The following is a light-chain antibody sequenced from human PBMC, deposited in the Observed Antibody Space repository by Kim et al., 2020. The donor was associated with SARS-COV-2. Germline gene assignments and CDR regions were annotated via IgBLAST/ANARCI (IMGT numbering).Light chain of an antibody. CDR2: GAS. J-gene: IGKJ4*01. V-gene: IGKV3-20*01. CDR1: QSVTSSS. Sequence: LSPGESATLSCRASQSVTSSSLAWYPQKPGQTPRLLSYGASSSAPGIPDRLSGSGSGTDFSLTISRLEPEDFAVYYCQQYGSSPRFGGGTKVDIK. CDR3: QQYGSSPR.